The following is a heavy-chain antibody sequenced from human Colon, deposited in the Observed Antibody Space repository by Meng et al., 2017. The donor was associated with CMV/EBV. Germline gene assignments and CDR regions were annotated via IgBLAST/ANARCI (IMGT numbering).Heavy chain of an antibody. CDR1: GFIFSDHY. J-gene: IGHJ3*01. D-gene: IGHD1-26*01. V-gene: IGHV3-72*01. CDR2: AGNKANRYTT. Sequence: GESLKISCAGSGFIFSDHYIDWGRQAPGKGLEWVGRAGNKANRYTTEYAASVTGRFTISRDDSENSLYLQMNSLKTEDTAVYYCTKGYSGVDIYAFDVWGHGTRVTVSS. CDR3: TKGYSGVDIYAFDV.